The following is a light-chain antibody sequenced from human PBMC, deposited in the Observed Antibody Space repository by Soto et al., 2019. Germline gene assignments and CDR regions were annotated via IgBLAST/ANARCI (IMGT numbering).Light chain of an antibody. CDR2: EVS. J-gene: IGLJ1*01. Sequence: QSALTQPASVSGSPGQSITISCTGTGSDVGNYVFVSWYQQYPGKAPKLIIFEVSNRPSGVSDRFSGSKSGSTASLSISGLKSEDEADYYCVSYTSTSTLVFGTGTKLTVL. CDR1: GSDVGNYVF. V-gene: IGLV2-14*01. CDR3: VSYTSTSTLV.